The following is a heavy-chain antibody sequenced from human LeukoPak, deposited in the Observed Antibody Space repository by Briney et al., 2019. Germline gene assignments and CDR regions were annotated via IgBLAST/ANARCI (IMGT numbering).Heavy chain of an antibody. V-gene: IGHV1-69*13. CDR2: IIPICGTA. CDR3: ARVPTVTIFYYYYMDV. J-gene: IGHJ6*03. Sequence: SVKVSCKASGGTFTSYAIRWVRQAPGQGLEWMGGIIPICGTANYAQKFQGRVTITADESTSTAYMELSSLRSEDTAVYYCARVPTVTIFYYYYMDVWGKGTTVTVSS. CDR1: GGTFTSYA. D-gene: IGHD4-11*01.